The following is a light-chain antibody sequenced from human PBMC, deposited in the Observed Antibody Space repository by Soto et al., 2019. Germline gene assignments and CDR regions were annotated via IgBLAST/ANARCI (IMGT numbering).Light chain of an antibody. CDR1: QSVSSSS. Sequence: IVMTQSPGTLSLSPGERATLSRRASQSVSSSSLAWYQQKPGQAPRLLIYAASSRATGIPDRFSGSGSGTDFTLTISRLEPEDFAVYYCQQYDNSPGSTFGQGTRWISN. V-gene: IGKV3-20*01. J-gene: IGKJ1*01. CDR2: AAS. CDR3: QQYDNSPGST.